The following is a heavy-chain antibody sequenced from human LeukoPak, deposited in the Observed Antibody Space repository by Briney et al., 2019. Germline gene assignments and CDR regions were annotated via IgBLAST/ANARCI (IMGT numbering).Heavy chain of an antibody. D-gene: IGHD2-15*01. Sequence: ASVKVSCKASGYTFTSYGISWVRQAPGQGLEWMGWISAYNGNTNYAQKLRDRVTMTTDTSTGTAYMELRDLRSDDTALYYCARDPEGCSGGNCYNPSGYWGQGTLVTVSS. CDR3: ARDPEGCSGGNCYNPSGY. V-gene: IGHV1-18*01. J-gene: IGHJ4*02. CDR2: ISAYNGNT. CDR1: GYTFTSYG.